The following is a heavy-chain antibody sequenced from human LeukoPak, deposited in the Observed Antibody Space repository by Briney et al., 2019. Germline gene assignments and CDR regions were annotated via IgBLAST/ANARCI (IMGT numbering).Heavy chain of an antibody. CDR3: ARGSPGGDAFDI. CDR2: IYYSGST. V-gene: IGHV4-59*01. Sequence: SETLSLTCTVSGGSISSYYWSWIRQPPGKGLEWIGYIYYSGSTNYNPSLKSRVTISVDTSKNQLSLKLSSVTAADTAVYYCARGSPGGDAFDIWGQGTMVTVSS. D-gene: IGHD3-16*01. J-gene: IGHJ3*02. CDR1: GGSISSYY.